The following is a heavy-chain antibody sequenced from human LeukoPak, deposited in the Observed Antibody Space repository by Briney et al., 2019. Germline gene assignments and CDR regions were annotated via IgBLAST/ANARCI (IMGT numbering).Heavy chain of an antibody. V-gene: IGHV3-21*01. CDR2: ISSSSSYI. CDR3: ARRGSDIFTGRDAFDI. Sequence: GGSLRLSCAASGFTFSSYSMNWVRQAPRKGLEWVSSISSSSSYIYYADSVKGRFTISRDNAKNSLYLQMNSLRAEDTAVYYCARRGSDIFTGRDAFDIWGQGTMVTVSS. CDR1: GFTFSSYS. J-gene: IGHJ3*02. D-gene: IGHD3-9*01.